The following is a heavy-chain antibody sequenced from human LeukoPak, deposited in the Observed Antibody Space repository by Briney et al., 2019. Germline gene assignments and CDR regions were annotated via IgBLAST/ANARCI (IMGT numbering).Heavy chain of an antibody. J-gene: IGHJ5*02. CDR2: ISWNSGSI. Sequence: GGSLRLSCAASGFTFDDYAMHWVRQAPGKGLEWVSGISWNSGSIGYADSVKGRFTISRDNAKNSLYLQMNSLRAEDTALYYCAKAAGSYYYDSSGLPGGWFDPWGQGTLVTVSS. CDR1: GFTFDDYA. CDR3: AKAAGSYYYDSSGLPGGWFDP. V-gene: IGHV3-9*01. D-gene: IGHD3-22*01.